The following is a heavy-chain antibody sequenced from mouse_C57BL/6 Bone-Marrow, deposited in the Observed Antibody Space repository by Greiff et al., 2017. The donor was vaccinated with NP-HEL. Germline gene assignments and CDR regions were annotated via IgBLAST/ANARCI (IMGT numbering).Heavy chain of an antibody. V-gene: IGHV14-4*01. J-gene: IGHJ3*01. CDR2: IDPENGDT. Sequence: DVQLQESGAELVRPGASVKLSCTASGFNIKDDYMHWVKQRPEQGLEWIGWIDPENGDTEYASKFQGKATITADTSSNTAYLQLSSLTSEDTAVYYCTFYYYGSSLAWFAYWGQGTLVTVSA. CDR1: GFNIKDDY. CDR3: TFYYYGSSLAWFAY. D-gene: IGHD1-1*01.